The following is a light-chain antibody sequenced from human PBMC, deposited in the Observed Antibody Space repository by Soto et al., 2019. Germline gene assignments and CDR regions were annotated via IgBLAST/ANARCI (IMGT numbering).Light chain of an antibody. J-gene: IGLJ2*01. V-gene: IGLV1-51*01. CDR1: SSNIGNNY. CDR3: ATWDHSLSALR. Sequence: QSVLTQPPSVSAAPGQRVTISCSGSSSNIGNNYVSWYQQLPGNAPKLLIYDNNRRPSGIPDRFSGSKSGTSATLGITGLQTGDEADYYCATWDHSLSALRFGGGTKLTVL. CDR2: DNN.